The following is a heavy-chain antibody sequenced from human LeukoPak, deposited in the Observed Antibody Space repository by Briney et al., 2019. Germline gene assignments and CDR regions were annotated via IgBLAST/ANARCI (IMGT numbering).Heavy chain of an antibody. CDR2: MNPNSVNT. CDR1: VYTFTNYD. J-gene: IGHJ4*02. CDR3: ARNSGLADC. Sequence: ASVKVSCKASVYTFTNYDISWVRQATGQGLEWMGWMNPNSVNTGYAEKFQGRVTMTRDTSISTAYMELSSLRSDDTAVYYCARNSGLADCWGQGTLVT. V-gene: IGHV1-8*01. D-gene: IGHD3-22*01.